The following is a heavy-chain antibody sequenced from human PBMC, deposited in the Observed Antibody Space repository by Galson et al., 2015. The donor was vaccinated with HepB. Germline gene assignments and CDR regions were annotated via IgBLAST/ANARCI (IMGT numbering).Heavy chain of an antibody. V-gene: IGHV3-15*01. Sequence: SLRLSCAASGFTVTNAWVNWVRQAPGKGLEWIGRIKSKTDGGTIDYAAPVKGRFTISRDDSKNTVSLQMNSLKTEDTAMYYCTSKTRDYRNVLGADSWGQGTQVTVSS. CDR1: GFTVTNAW. J-gene: IGHJ4*02. CDR3: TSKTRDYRNVLGADS. CDR2: IKSKTDGGTI. D-gene: IGHD4-11*01.